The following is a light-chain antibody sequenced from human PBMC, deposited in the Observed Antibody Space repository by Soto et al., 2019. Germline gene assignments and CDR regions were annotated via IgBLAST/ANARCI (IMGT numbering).Light chain of an antibody. CDR2: GAS. Sequence: EIVMTQSPTTLSVSPGERGTLSCRASQDISSNLAWYQQKPGQAPRLLIYGASSRATGIPDRFSGSGSGTDFTLTISRLEPEDFAVYYCQQYSSSPWTFGQGTKVDIK. V-gene: IGKV3-20*01. J-gene: IGKJ1*01. CDR3: QQYSSSPWT. CDR1: QDISSN.